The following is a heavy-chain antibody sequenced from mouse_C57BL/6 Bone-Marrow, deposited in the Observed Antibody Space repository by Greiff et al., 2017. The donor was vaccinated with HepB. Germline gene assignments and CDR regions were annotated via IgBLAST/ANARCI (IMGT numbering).Heavy chain of an antibody. CDR1: GFTFSSYG. CDR2: ISSGGSYT. D-gene: IGHD1-1*01. J-gene: IGHJ4*01. V-gene: IGHV5-6*01. CDR3: ARQGYYYGSRGYYAMGD. Sequence: EVKVVESGGDLVKPGGSLKLSCAASGFTFSSYGMSWVRQTPDKRLEWVATISSGGSYTYYPDSLKGRFTISRDNAKNTLYLQMSSLKSEDTAMYYWARQGYYYGSRGYYAMGDWGQGTSVTVAS.